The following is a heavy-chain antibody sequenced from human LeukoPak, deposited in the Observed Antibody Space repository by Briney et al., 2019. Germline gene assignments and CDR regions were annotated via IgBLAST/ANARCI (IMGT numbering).Heavy chain of an antibody. CDR1: GFTVDDNY. V-gene: IGHV3-53*01. D-gene: IGHD6-13*01. Sequence: GGSLRLSCAASGFTVDDNYMRWVRQAPGKGLEYASVIYSDGSTYYAASVQGRFTISRDISKNTRNHQMNSLRVEDTAVYYCAKHSEKGTSWFAYWGQGSPVTVSS. CDR2: IYSDGST. CDR3: AKHSEKGTSWFAY. J-gene: IGHJ4*02.